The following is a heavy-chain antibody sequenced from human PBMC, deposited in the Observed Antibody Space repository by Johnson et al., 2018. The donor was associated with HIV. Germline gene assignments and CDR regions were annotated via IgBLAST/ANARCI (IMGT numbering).Heavy chain of an antibody. CDR1: GFTFSSYG. D-gene: IGHD2-8*01. J-gene: IGHJ3*02. Sequence: QVQLVESGGGVVQPGRSLRLSCAASGFTFSSYGMHWVRQAPGKGLEWVSVIYSGGTTYHADSVKGRFTISRDNSKNTLYLQMNSLRAGDTAVYYCARVTNSDAFDIWGQGTMVTVSS. CDR3: ARVTNSDAFDI. V-gene: IGHV3-NL1*01. CDR2: IYSGGTT.